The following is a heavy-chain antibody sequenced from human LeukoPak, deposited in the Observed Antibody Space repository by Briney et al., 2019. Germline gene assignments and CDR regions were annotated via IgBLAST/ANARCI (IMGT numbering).Heavy chain of an antibody. D-gene: IGHD3-3*01. CDR1: GYILSELS. J-gene: IGHJ5*02. CDR2: FDPEDGET. Sequence: GASVKVSCKVSGYILSELSMHWVRQAPGRGLEWMGGFDPEDGETIYAQKFQGRIIMTEDTSTDTAYMELSSLRSEDTAVYYCAIGHQDGLERLTTWGQGTLVTVSS. CDR3: AIGHQDGLERLTT. V-gene: IGHV1-24*01.